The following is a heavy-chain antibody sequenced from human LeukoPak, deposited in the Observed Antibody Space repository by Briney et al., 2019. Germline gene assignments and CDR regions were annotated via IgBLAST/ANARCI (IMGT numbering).Heavy chain of an antibody. D-gene: IGHD6-13*01. CDR1: GYTFTSYG. J-gene: IGHJ5*02. CDR3: ARERIAAGNYYNWFDP. Sequence: GASVKVSCKASGYTFTSYGISWVRQAPGQGLEWMGWISAYNGNTNYAQKLQGRVTMTTDTSTSTAYIELRSLRSDDTAVYYCARERIAAGNYYNWFDPWGQGTLVTVSS. CDR2: ISAYNGNT. V-gene: IGHV1-18*01.